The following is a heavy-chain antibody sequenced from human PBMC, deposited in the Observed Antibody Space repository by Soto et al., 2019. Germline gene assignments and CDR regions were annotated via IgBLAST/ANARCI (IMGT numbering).Heavy chain of an antibody. CDR3: ARDSGVDCSGGSCYIT. J-gene: IGHJ4*02. Sequence: PGGSLRLSCAASGFTFISYSMNWVRQAPGKGLEWVSYISSSSSTIYYADSVKGRFTISRDNAKNSLYLQMNSLRAEDTAVYYCARDSGVDCSGGSCYITWGQGTLVTVSS. CDR2: ISSSSSTI. CDR1: GFTFISYS. D-gene: IGHD2-15*01. V-gene: IGHV3-48*01.